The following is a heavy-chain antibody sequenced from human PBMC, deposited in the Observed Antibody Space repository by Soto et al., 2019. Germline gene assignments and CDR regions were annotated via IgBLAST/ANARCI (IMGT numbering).Heavy chain of an antibody. CDR3: ARDWTPLDY. CDR1: GFTFSSDW. Sequence: GGSLRLSCAASGFTFSSDWMLWVRLAPGKGLVWVSRIKSDGTRTTYADFVKGRFTISRDNAKNSWYLQMSSLRAEDTALYYCARDWTPLDYWGQGTMVTVS. V-gene: IGHV3-74*01. CDR2: IKSDGTRT. J-gene: IGHJ4*02. D-gene: IGHD3-3*01.